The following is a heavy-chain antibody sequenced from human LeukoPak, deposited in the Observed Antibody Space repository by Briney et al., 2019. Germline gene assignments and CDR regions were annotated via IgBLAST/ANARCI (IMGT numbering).Heavy chain of an antibody. CDR3: ARDRFLGALLLPLDY. Sequence: GGSLRLSCTASGFTFSDYSMNWVRQAPGKGLEWVASISSSSSFTFFVDSLRGRFTISRDNAKNSLYLQMNSLSADDTAVYYCARDRFLGALLLPLDYWGQGTLVTVSS. V-gene: IGHV3-21*01. J-gene: IGHJ4*02. CDR2: ISSSSSFT. CDR1: GFTFSDYS. D-gene: IGHD3-3*01.